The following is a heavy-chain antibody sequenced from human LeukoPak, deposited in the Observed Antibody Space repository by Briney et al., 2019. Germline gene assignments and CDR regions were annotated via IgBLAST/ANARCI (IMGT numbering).Heavy chain of an antibody. V-gene: IGHV1-69*04. D-gene: IGHD1-14*01. CDR2: IIPILGIA. CDR1: GGTFSSYA. Sequence: SVKVSCKASGGTFSSYAISWVRQAPGQGLEWMGRIIPILGIANYAQKFQGRVTITADKSRSTAYMELSSLKSEDTAVYYCATTGLTQLNPDYWGQGTLVTVSS. J-gene: IGHJ4*02. CDR3: ATTGLTQLNPDY.